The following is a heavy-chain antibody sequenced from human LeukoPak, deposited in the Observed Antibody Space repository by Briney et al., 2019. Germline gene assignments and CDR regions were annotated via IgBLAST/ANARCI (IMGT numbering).Heavy chain of an antibody. Sequence: GASVKVSCKASGYTFTGYYMHWVRQAPGQGLEWMGWINPNSGGTNYAQKLQGRVTMTTDTSTSTAYMELRSLRSDDTAVYYCARRTGVLRYFDWLLLDYWGQGTLVTVSS. CDR1: GYTFTGYY. CDR2: INPNSGGT. V-gene: IGHV1-2*02. J-gene: IGHJ4*02. CDR3: ARRTGVLRYFDWLLLDY. D-gene: IGHD3-9*01.